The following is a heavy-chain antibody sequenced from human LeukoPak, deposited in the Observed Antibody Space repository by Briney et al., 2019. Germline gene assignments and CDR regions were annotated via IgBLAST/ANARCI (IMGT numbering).Heavy chain of an antibody. J-gene: IGHJ4*02. Sequence: VASVKVSFKASGYTFTSYGISWGRQAPGQGLEWVGWISAYNGNTNYAQKLQGRVTMTRDTSISTAYMELSRLRSDDTAVYYCARDVSYYYDSSGPSWGYWGQGTLVTVSS. CDR3: ARDVSYYYDSSGPSWGY. D-gene: IGHD3-22*01. V-gene: IGHV1-18*01. CDR2: ISAYNGNT. CDR1: GYTFTSYG.